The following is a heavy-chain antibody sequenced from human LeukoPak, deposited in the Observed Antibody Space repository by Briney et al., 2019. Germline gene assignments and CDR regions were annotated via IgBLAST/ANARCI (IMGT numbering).Heavy chain of an antibody. CDR3: ARPGSTPYFDY. J-gene: IGHJ4*02. CDR1: GFTFRSYE. Sequence: GGSLRLSCAASGFTFRSYEMNWVRQAPGKGLEWVSYISSSGSTIYYADSVKGRFTISRDNAKNSLYLQMNSLRAEDTAVYYCARPGSTPYFDYWGQGTLVTVSS. V-gene: IGHV3-48*03. CDR2: ISSSGSTI. D-gene: IGHD3-10*01.